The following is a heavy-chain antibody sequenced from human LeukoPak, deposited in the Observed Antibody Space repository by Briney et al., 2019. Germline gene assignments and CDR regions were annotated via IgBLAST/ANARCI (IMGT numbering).Heavy chain of an antibody. Sequence: GGSLRLSCAASGFTFSDYWMHWVRQAAGKGLVWVSRIHSDGSTTNYADSVKGRFTISRDNAKNTLYLQMNGLRAEDTAVYYCARALYGSSCLNYWGQGALVIVSS. D-gene: IGHD2-15*01. V-gene: IGHV3-74*01. CDR2: IHSDGSTT. J-gene: IGHJ4*02. CDR3: ARALYGSSCLNY. CDR1: GFTFSDYW.